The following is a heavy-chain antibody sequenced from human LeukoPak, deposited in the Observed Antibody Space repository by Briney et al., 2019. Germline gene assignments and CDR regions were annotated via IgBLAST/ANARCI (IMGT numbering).Heavy chain of an antibody. CDR1: GGSISSYY. CDR3: ASRSGTGYCYYGMDV. V-gene: IGHV4-59*01. CDR2: IYYSGST. D-gene: IGHD1-14*01. Sequence: SETLSLTCTVSGGSISSYYWSWIRQPPGKGLEWIGYIYYSGSTNYNPSLKSRVTISVDTSKNQFSLKLSSVTAADTAVYYCASRSGTGYCYYGMDVWGQGTTVTVSS. J-gene: IGHJ6*02.